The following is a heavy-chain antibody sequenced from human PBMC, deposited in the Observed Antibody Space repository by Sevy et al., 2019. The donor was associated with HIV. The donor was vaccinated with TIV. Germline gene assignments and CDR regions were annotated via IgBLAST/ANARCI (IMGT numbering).Heavy chain of an antibody. Sequence: GGSLRLSCAAVGFNFNNYAMTWVRQAPGKGLEWVSGISFSGSKTYYAESVKGRFSISRDPSKNTLYLQMNNVRVEDTAVYFCAKTPFMDFWNDYYSFYFDFWGQGTLVTVSS. J-gene: IGHJ4*02. D-gene: IGHD3-3*01. CDR2: ISFSGSKT. V-gene: IGHV3-23*01. CDR1: GFNFNNYA. CDR3: AKTPFMDFWNDYYSFYFDF.